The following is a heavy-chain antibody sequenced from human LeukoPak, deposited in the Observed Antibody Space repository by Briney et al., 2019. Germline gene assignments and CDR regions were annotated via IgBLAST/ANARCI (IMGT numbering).Heavy chain of an antibody. CDR3: ARGQLWPNWFDP. J-gene: IGHJ5*02. Sequence: PSETLSLTYTVSGGSISSYYWSWIRQPPGKGLEWIGYIYYSGSTNYNPSLKSRVTISVDTSKNQFSLKLSSVTAADTAVYYCARGQLWPNWFDPWGQGTLVTVSS. CDR1: GGSISSYY. D-gene: IGHD5-18*01. V-gene: IGHV4-59*01. CDR2: IYYSGST.